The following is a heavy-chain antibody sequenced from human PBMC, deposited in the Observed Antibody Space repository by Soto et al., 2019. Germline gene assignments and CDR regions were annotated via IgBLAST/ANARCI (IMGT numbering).Heavy chain of an antibody. D-gene: IGHD6-6*01. V-gene: IGHV3-23*01. CDR1: GFTFSSYA. Sequence: GGSLRLSCAASGFTFSSYAMSWVRQAPGKGLEWVSAISGSGGSTYYADSVKGRFTISRDNSKNTLYLQMNSLRAEDTAVYYCAKDPQYSSSSIHLSNFDYWGQGTLVTVSS. CDR3: AKDPQYSSSSIHLSNFDY. J-gene: IGHJ4*02. CDR2: ISGSGGST.